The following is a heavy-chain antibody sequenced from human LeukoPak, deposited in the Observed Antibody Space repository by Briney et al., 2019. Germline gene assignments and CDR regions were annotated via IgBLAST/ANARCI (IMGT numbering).Heavy chain of an antibody. J-gene: IGHJ4*02. V-gene: IGHV3-53*01. CDR3: ARVSGSYDFDY. CDR2: IYSGGTT. CDR1: GFTFSSYE. Sequence: GGSLRLSCAASGFTFSSYEMNWVRQAPGKGLEWVSVIYSGGTTYYADSVKGRFTISRDNSKNTLYLQMNSLRAEDTAVYYCARVSGSYDFDYWGQGTLVTVSS. D-gene: IGHD1-26*01.